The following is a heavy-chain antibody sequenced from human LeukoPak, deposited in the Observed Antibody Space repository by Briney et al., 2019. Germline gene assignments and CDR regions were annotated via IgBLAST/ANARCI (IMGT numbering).Heavy chain of an antibody. V-gene: IGHV3-23*01. CDR2: ISGSGGST. Sequence: GGSLRLSCAASGFTFSSYAMSWVRQAPGKGLEGVSAISGSGGSTYYADSVKGRFTISRDNSKNTLYLQMNSLRAEDTAVYYCAKDQLAARPQYYFDYWGQGTLVTVSS. J-gene: IGHJ4*02. D-gene: IGHD6-6*01. CDR3: AKDQLAARPQYYFDY. CDR1: GFTFSSYA.